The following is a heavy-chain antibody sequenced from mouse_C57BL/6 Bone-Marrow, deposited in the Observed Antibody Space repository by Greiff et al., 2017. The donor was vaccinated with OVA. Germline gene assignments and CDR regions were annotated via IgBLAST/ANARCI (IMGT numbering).Heavy chain of an antibody. CDR3: ARSRGLYYDYDDGFAY. CDR1: GYTFTSYG. V-gene: IGHV1-81*01. CDR2: IYPRSGNT. J-gene: IGHJ3*01. Sequence: QVQLQQSGAELARPGASVKLSCKASGYTFTSYGISWVKQRTGQGLEWIGEIYPRSGNTYYNEKFKGKATLTADKSSSTAYMELRSLTSEDSAVYFCARSRGLYYDYDDGFAYWAKGLWSLSLQ. D-gene: IGHD2-4*01.